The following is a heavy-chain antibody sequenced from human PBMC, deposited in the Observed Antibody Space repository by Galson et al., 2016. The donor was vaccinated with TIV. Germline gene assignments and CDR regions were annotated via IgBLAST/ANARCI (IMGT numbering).Heavy chain of an antibody. Sequence: SLRLSCAASGFYFSAYGMHWVRQAPGKGLEWVAVISYDGRETQYADSVKGRSTVSRDNSKNTLYLDMNSLRPEDTAVYYCAKSLHDSFGPNDAWGQGTMDTVSS. CDR3: AKSLHDSFGPNDA. D-gene: IGHD3-22*01. J-gene: IGHJ3*01. V-gene: IGHV3-30*18. CDR2: ISYDGRET. CDR1: GFYFSAYG.